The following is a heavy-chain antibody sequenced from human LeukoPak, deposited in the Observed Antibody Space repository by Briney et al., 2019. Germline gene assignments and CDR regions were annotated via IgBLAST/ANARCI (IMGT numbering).Heavy chain of an antibody. D-gene: IGHD1-26*01. CDR2: ISWSSGSI. J-gene: IGHJ3*02. CDR3: AKDTVGATFAGAFDI. V-gene: IGHV3-9*03. CDR1: GFTFNDYA. Sequence: GRSLRLSCAASGFTFNDYAMHWVRQAPGKGLEWVSGISWSSGSIVYADSVKGRFTISRDNAKSSLYLQMNSLRAEDMALYYCAKDTVGATFAGAFDIWGRGTMVTVSS.